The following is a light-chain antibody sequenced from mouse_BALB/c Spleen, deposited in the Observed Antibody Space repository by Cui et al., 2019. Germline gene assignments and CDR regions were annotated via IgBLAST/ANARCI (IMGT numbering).Light chain of an antibody. CDR3: QQSNSWPTLT. J-gene: IGKJ5*01. Sequence: DILLTQSPAILSVSPGARVSFSCRASQSIGTSIHWYQQRTNGSPRLLIKYASESISGIPSRFSGSGSGTDFTLSINSVESEDSADYYCQQSNSWPTLTFGAGTKLELK. CDR2: YAS. CDR1: QSIGTS. V-gene: IGKV5-48*01.